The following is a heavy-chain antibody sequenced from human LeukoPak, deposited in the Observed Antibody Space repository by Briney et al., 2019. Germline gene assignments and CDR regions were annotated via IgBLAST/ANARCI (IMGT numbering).Heavy chain of an antibody. CDR2: IIQSGRI. CDR3: ARAISDFWSGYPSGGAFDL. V-gene: IGHV4-34*12. Sequence: SETLSLTCAVYGGSFSDHHWIWIRQPPGKGLEYIGEIIQSGRINFNPSLKSRVTISLDTSKNQFPLRLSSVTAADTAVYYCARAISDFWSGYPSGGAFDLWGQGTMVTVSS. J-gene: IGHJ3*01. CDR1: GGSFSDHH. D-gene: IGHD3-3*01.